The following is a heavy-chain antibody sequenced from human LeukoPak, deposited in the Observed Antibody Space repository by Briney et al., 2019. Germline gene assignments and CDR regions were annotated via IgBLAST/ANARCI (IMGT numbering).Heavy chain of an antibody. D-gene: IGHD3-10*01. CDR2: INPNSGGT. J-gene: IGHJ5*02. CDR1: GYTFTGYY. CDR3: ARGITMVRGVIMDWFDP. Sequence: ASVKVSCKASGYTFTGYYMHWVRQAPGQGLEWMGWINPNSGGTNYAQKFQGRVTMTRDTSISTVYMELSRLRSDDTAVYYCARGITMVRGVIMDWFDPWGQGTLVTVSS. V-gene: IGHV1-2*02.